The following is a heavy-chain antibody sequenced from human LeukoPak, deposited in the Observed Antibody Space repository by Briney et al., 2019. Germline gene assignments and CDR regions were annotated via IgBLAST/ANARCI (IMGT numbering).Heavy chain of an antibody. J-gene: IGHJ4*02. CDR1: GFTFSSYW. CDR2: ISGGGEST. CDR3: AKRASSWYLD. V-gene: IGHV3-23*01. Sequence: AGGSLRLSCAASGFTFSSYWMHWVRQAPGKGLEWVSVISGGGESTYYADSVKGRFTISRDNSRNTLFLQMNSLRAEDTAVYYCAKRASSWYLDWGQGTLVTVSS. D-gene: IGHD6-13*01.